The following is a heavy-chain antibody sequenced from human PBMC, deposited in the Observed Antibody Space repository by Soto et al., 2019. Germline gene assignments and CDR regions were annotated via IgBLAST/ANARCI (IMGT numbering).Heavy chain of an antibody. J-gene: IGHJ6*02. CDR3: ARQPREILLVPGGIDV. CDR1: GGTFSSYA. CDR2: IIPIFGTA. Sequence: SVKVSCKASGGTFSSYAISWVRQAPGQGLEWMGGIIPIFGTANYAQKFQGRVTITADESTSTAYMELSSLRSEDTAVYYCARQPREILLVPGGIDVWGQATTVTVS. D-gene: IGHD2-2*01. V-gene: IGHV1-69*13.